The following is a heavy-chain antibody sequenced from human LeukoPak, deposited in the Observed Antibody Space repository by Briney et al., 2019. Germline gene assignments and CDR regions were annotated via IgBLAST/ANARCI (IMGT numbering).Heavy chain of an antibody. J-gene: IGHJ3*02. D-gene: IGHD4-23*01. CDR2: IIPIFGTA. CDR1: GGTFSSYA. V-gene: IGHV1-69*06. Sequence: SVKVSCKASGGTFSSYAISWVRQAPGQGLEWMGGIIPIFGTANYAQKFQGRVTITADKSTSTAYMELSSLRSEDTAVYYCARAYGGSSDDAFDIWGQATIVTVSS. CDR3: ARAYGGSSDDAFDI.